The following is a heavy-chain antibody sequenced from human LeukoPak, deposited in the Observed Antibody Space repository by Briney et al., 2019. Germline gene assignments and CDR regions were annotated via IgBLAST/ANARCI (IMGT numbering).Heavy chain of an antibody. Sequence: SETLSLTCTVSGGSISSGDYYWSWIRQPPGKGLEWIGYIYYSGSTYYNPSLKSRVTISVDTSKNQFSLKLSSVTAADTAVYYCARWAPRDYFDYWGQGTLVTVSS. CDR3: ARWAPRDYFDY. CDR2: IYYSGST. V-gene: IGHV4-30-4*01. J-gene: IGHJ4*02. CDR1: GGSISSGDYY.